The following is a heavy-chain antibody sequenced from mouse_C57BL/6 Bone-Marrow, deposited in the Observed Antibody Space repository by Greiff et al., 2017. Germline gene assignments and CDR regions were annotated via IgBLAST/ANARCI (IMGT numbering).Heavy chain of an antibody. CDR3: ARSHYYYGSSYGYFDV. V-gene: IGHV7-3*01. Sequence: EVQGVESGGGLVQPGGSLSLSCAASGFTFTDYYISWVRQPPGTALEWLGFIRNKANGYTTEYSAALKGRFTISRDNSQSILYLQMNALRAEDSATYYCARSHYYYGSSYGYFDVWGTGTTVTVSS. CDR2: IRNKANGYTT. J-gene: IGHJ1*03. CDR1: GFTFTDYY. D-gene: IGHD1-1*01.